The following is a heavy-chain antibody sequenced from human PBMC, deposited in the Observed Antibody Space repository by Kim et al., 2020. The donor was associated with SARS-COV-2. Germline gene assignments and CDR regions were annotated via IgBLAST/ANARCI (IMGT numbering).Heavy chain of an antibody. J-gene: IGHJ4*02. Sequence: SETLSLTCTVSGGSISSGDYYWSWIRQPPGKGLEWIGYIYYSGSTYYNPSLKSRVTISVDTSKNQFSLKLSSVTAADTAVYYCAGLGYSSGWPFDYWGQGTLVTVSS. D-gene: IGHD6-19*01. CDR2: IYYSGST. V-gene: IGHV4-30-4*01. CDR1: GGSISSGDYY. CDR3: AGLGYSSGWPFDY.